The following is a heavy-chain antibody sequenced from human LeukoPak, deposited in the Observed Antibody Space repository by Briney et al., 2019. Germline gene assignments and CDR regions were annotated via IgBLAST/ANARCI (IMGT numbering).Heavy chain of an antibody. CDR1: GGSISSYY. CDR3: ARGRFSRHYYDSSGYYPWYFDY. D-gene: IGHD3-22*01. CDR2: ICYSGST. V-gene: IGHV4-59*01. Sequence: PSETLSLTCTVSGGSISSYYWSWIRQPPGKGLEWIGYICYSGSTNYNPSLKSRVTISVDTSKNQFSLKLSSVTAADTAVYYCARGRFSRHYYDSSGYYPWYFDYWGQGTLVTVSS. J-gene: IGHJ4*02.